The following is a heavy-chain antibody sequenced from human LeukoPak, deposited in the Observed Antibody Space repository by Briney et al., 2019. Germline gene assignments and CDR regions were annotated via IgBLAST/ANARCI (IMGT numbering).Heavy chain of an antibody. CDR1: GFTFSSYA. Sequence: GGSLRLSCAASGFTFSSYAMSWVRQAPGKGLEWVSAISGGGGSTYYADSVKGRFTISRDNSKNTLYLQMNSLRAEDTAVYYCAKAPYGDYLRPFDYWGQGTLVTVSS. CDR3: AKAPYGDYLRPFDY. D-gene: IGHD4-17*01. CDR2: ISGGGGST. V-gene: IGHV3-23*01. J-gene: IGHJ4*02.